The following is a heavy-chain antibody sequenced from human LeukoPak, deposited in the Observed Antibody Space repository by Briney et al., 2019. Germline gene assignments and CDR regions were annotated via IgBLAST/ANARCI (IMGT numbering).Heavy chain of an antibody. CDR2: IRGSGTST. Sequence: GGTLRLSCAGSGFTFSSYGMSWVRQAPGKGLEWVSCIRGSGTSTYYADSVKGRFTISRDNSKNTLYLQMNSLRAEDTAVYYCAKVGPSSSWGGDYYYYMDVWGKGTTVTVSS. V-gene: IGHV3-23*01. D-gene: IGHD6-13*01. J-gene: IGHJ6*03. CDR1: GFTFSSYG. CDR3: AKVGPSSSWGGDYYYYMDV.